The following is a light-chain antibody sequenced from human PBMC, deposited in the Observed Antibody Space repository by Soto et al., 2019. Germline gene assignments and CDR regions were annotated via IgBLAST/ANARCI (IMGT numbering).Light chain of an antibody. CDR3: KQYNNWLIT. CDR2: GAS. CDR1: QSVSSN. Sequence: EIVMTQSPATLSVSPGERATLSCRASQSVSSNLAWYQQKPGQAPSLLIYGASTRATGIPARFSGSGSGTEFPLTISSLQSEDFAVYSCKQYNNWLITFGQGTRLEIK. J-gene: IGKJ5*01. V-gene: IGKV3-15*01.